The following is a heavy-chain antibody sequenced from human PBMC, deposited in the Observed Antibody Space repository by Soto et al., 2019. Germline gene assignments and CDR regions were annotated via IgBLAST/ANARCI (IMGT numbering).Heavy chain of an antibody. CDR3: ARGGWLQFGMLDY. CDR1: GFTFSSYA. J-gene: IGHJ4*02. Sequence: QVQLVESGGGVVQPGRSLRLSCAASGFTFSSYAMHWVRQAPGKGLEWVAVISYDGSNKYYADSVKGRFTISRDNSKNTLYVQMNSLRAEDTAVYYCARGGWLQFGMLDYWGQGTLVTVSS. D-gene: IGHD5-12*01. CDR2: ISYDGSNK. V-gene: IGHV3-30-3*01.